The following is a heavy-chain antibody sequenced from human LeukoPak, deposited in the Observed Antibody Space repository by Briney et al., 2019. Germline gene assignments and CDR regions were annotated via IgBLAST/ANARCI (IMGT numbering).Heavy chain of an antibody. D-gene: IGHD1-14*01. CDR3: ARENNHFDP. Sequence: ASVKVSCKASGYTFSSYGITWVRQAPGQGLEWMGWISPYNGNTNYAQKLQGRITMTTDTSTHTAYMALRSLRSDDTALYYCARENNHFDPWGQGTLVTVSS. V-gene: IGHV1-18*01. CDR1: GYTFSSYG. CDR2: ISPYNGNT. J-gene: IGHJ5*02.